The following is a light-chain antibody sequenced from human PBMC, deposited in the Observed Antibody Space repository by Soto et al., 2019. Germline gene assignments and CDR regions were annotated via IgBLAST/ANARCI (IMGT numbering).Light chain of an antibody. V-gene: IGLV2-23*01. J-gene: IGLJ3*02. CDR3: CSYAGGSSLL. CDR2: ENN. CDR1: SSDVGAYNL. Sequence: QSVLTQPASVSGSPGQSIAISCTGTSSDVGAYNLVSWYQHHPGEAPKPMIYENNKRPAGVSNRFSGSKSANTASLTISGLQAEDEAVYYCCSYAGGSSLLFGGGTQLTVL.